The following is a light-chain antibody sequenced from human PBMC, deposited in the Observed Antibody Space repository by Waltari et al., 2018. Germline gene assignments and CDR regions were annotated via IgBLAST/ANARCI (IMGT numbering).Light chain of an antibody. V-gene: IGLV2-14*03. J-gene: IGLJ2*01. Sequence: QSALTQPASMSGSPGQSITIPCTGTSSEVEGFNFVSWYQQYPGKAPKLIIYDVANRPSGVSHRFSGSRSDNTASLTISGLQAEDEADYYCSSYTSVNTRFGGGTKLTVL. CDR3: SSYTSVNTR. CDR2: DVA. CDR1: SSEVEGFNF.